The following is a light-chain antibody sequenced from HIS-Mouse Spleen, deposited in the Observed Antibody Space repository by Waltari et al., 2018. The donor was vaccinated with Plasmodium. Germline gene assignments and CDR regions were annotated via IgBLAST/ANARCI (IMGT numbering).Light chain of an antibody. V-gene: IGKV3-20*01. CDR1: QSVSSSY. J-gene: IGKJ2*01. CDR2: GAS. Sequence: LSPGERATLSCRASQSVSSSYLAWYQQKPGQAPRLLIYGASSRATGIPDRFSGSGSGTDFTLTISRLEPEDFAVYYCQQYGSSPPYTFGQGTKLEIK. CDR3: QQYGSSPPYT.